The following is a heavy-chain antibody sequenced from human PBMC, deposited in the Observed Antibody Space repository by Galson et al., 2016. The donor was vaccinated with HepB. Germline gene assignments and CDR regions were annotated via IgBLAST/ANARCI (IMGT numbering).Heavy chain of an antibody. J-gene: IGHJ3*02. V-gene: IGHV4-4*02. D-gene: IGHD3-22*01. CDR1: GGSLSSSNW. CDR3: ARDQVNGYYSDGSGYYEEAAVDI. Sequence: SETLSLTCAVSGGSLSSSNWWSWVRQSPGKGLEWIGEISHSGRPTYNPSLKSRVTISVDKSKNQFSLRLSSVTAADTAVYYCARDQVNGYYSDGSGYYEEAAVDIWGQGTLVTVSS. CDR2: ISHSGRP.